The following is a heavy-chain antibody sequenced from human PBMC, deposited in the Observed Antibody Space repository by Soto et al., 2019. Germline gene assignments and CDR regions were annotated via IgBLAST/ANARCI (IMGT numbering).Heavy chain of an antibody. CDR2: IYYSGST. J-gene: IGHJ4*02. D-gene: IGHD3-16*01. Sequence: PSETLSLTCTVSGGSISSSSYYWGWIRQPPGKGLEWIGSIYYSGSTYYNPSLKSRVTISVDTSKNQFSLKLSSVTAADTAVYYCARRGRTDDYWGQGTLVTVSS. CDR1: GGSISSSSYY. CDR3: ARRGRTDDY. V-gene: IGHV4-39*01.